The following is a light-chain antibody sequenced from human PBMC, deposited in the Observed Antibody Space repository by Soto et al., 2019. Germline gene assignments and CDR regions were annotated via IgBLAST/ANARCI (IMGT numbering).Light chain of an antibody. J-gene: IGKJ1*01. V-gene: IGKV1-27*01. Sequence: DIPLTQSPSSLSASVGDRVTITCRASQRINNTLAWYQQKSGKVPSLLIFAASTLQSGVPSRFSGSGFGTLFTLTISGLQAEDVATYYCQKYKGAPRTFGQGTKVEMK. CDR2: AAS. CDR1: QRINNT. CDR3: QKYKGAPRT.